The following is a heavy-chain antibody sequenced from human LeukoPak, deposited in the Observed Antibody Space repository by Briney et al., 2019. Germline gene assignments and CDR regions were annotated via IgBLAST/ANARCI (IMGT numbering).Heavy chain of an antibody. J-gene: IGHJ4*02. CDR3: ARDTRGIAAAGTRD. D-gene: IGHD6-13*01. Sequence: SETLSLTCNVSGASISSGDYYWSWIRQPPGKGLEWIGYISKSGGTYYNPSVSRRLTISRDTSKNQFSVRLSSVTAADTAVYYCARDTRGIAAAGTRDWGQGTLVTVSS. CDR1: GASISSGDYY. V-gene: IGHV4-30-4*01. CDR2: ISKSGGT.